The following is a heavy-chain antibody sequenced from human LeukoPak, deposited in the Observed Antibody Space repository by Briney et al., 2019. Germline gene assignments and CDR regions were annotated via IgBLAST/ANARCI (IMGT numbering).Heavy chain of an antibody. CDR2: IGSNSVNK. CDR3: ARANVPDYYDASGYSDWFDP. D-gene: IGHD3-22*01. V-gene: IGHV3-64*01. CDR1: GFTFSSDA. J-gene: IGHJ5*01. Sequence: GGSLRLSCVASGFTFSSDAIHWVRQAPGKGLEYVSSIGSNSVNKYYANSVQGRFTVSRDNSRSTVYLQMASLTPEDSAIYYCARANVPDYYDASGYSDWFDPWGQGTLVTVST.